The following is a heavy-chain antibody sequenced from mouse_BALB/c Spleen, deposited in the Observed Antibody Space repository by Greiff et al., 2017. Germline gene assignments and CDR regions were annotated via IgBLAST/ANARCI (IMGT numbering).Heavy chain of an antibody. CDR2: INPSTGYT. CDR3: ARRGTGAWFAY. Sequence: VKLMESGAELAKPGASVKMSCKASGYTFTSYWMHWVKQRPGQGLEWIGYINPSTGYTEYNQKFKDKATLTADKSSSTAYMQLSSLTSEDSAVYYCARRGTGAWFAYWGQGTLVTVSA. J-gene: IGHJ3*01. CDR1: GYTFTSYW. V-gene: IGHV1-7*01. D-gene: IGHD4-1*01.